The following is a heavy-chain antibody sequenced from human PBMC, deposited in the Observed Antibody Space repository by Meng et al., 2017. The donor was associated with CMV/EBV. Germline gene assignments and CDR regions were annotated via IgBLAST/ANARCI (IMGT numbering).Heavy chain of an antibody. D-gene: IGHD3-3*01. V-gene: IGHV3-30*04. CDR3: ARDLGITIFGVVIDYYYYGMDV. CDR2: ISYDGSNK. J-gene: IGHJ6*02. Sequence: GESLKISCAASGFTFSSYAMHWVRQAPGKGLESVAVISYDGSNKYYADSVKGRFTISRDNSKNTLYLQMNSLRAEDTAVYYCARDLGITIFGVVIDYYYYGMDVWGQGTTVTVSS. CDR1: GFTFSSYA.